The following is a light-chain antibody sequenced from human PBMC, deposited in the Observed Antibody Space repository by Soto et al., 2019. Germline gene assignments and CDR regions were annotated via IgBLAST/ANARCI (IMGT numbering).Light chain of an antibody. V-gene: IGKV3-11*01. J-gene: IGKJ4*01. CDR1: QSVKNY. CDR2: DAS. CDR3: QQRSNWPPVT. Sequence: EIVLTQSPATLSLSPGERATLSCRASQSVKNYLAWYQQKPGQAPGLLIYDASNRATGIPARFSGSGSGTVFTFTISSLEPEDSAVYYCQQRSNWPPVTFGGGT.